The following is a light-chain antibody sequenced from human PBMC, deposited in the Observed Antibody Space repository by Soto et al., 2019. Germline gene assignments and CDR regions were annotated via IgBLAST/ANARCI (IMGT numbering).Light chain of an antibody. CDR1: QSISSW. CDR2: KAS. V-gene: IGKV1-5*03. J-gene: IGKJ4*01. CDR3: QQYNSYPRT. Sequence: DIQMTQSPSTLSASVGDRVTITCRASQSISSWLAWYQQKPVKAPKLLIYKASSLESGIPSRFSGSGSGTEFTLITSWLQCEYVGSYYYQQYNSYPRTFGGGNKGQMK.